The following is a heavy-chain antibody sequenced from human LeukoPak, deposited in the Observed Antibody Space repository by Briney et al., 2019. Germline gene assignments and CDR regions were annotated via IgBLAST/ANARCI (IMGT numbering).Heavy chain of an antibody. D-gene: IGHD1-7*01. J-gene: IGHJ4*02. Sequence: PGGSLRLSCAASGFTFDDYAMRWVRQAPGKGLEWVSGISWNSGSIGYADSVKGRFTISRDNAKNSLYLQMNSLRAEDTALYYCAKDFFGAITGTTLDYWGQGTLVTVSS. CDR3: AKDFFGAITGTTLDY. CDR2: ISWNSGSI. CDR1: GFTFDDYA. V-gene: IGHV3-9*01.